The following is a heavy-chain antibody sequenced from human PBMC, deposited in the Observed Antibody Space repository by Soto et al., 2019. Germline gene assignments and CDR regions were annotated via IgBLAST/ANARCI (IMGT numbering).Heavy chain of an antibody. CDR2: ISSSSSTI. CDR3: ATSVTMVRGDV. CDR1: GFTFSSYS. Sequence: EVQLVESGGGSVQPGGSLRLSCAASGFTFSSYSMNWVRQAPGKGLEWVSYISSSSSTIYYADSVKGRFTISRDNAKNSLYLQMNSLRAEDTAVYYCATSVTMVRGDVWGQGTTVTVSS. J-gene: IGHJ6*02. D-gene: IGHD3-10*01. V-gene: IGHV3-48*01.